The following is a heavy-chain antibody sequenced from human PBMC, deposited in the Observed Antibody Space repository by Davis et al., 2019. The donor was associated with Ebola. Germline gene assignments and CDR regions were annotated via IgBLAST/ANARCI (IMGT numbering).Heavy chain of an antibody. D-gene: IGHD5-24*01. Sequence: GESLKISCKGSGYSFTSYWISWVRQMPGKGLEWMGRIDPSDSYTNYSPSFQGHVTISADKSISTAYLQWSSLKASDTAMYYCARGDGYIESYYYGMDVWGQGTTVTVSS. J-gene: IGHJ6*02. V-gene: IGHV5-10-1*01. CDR3: ARGDGYIESYYYGMDV. CDR1: GYSFTSYW. CDR2: IDPSDSYT.